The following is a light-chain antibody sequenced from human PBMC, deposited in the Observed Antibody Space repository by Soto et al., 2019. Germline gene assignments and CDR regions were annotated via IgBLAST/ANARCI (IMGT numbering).Light chain of an antibody. CDR2: DAS. Sequence: EIVLTQSPATLSLSPGERATLSCRASQSISSYLAWYQQKPDQAPRLLIYDASNTATGIPARFSGSGSGTDCTRTISSLEPADFAVYYCHQRSTWPFTFGPGTKVDIK. J-gene: IGKJ3*01. V-gene: IGKV3-11*01. CDR1: QSISSY. CDR3: HQRSTWPFT.